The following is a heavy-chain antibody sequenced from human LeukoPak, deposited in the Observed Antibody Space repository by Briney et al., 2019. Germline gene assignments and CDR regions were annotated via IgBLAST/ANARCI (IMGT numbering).Heavy chain of an antibody. Sequence: PSETLSLTCTVSGGSISSYYWSWIRQPPGKGLEWIGYIYYSGSTNYNPSLKSRVTISVDTSKSQFSLKLSSVTAADTAVYYCARDPYYDSSGFDWYFDLWGRGTLVTVSS. J-gene: IGHJ2*01. CDR3: ARDPYYDSSGFDWYFDL. CDR1: GGSISSYY. D-gene: IGHD3-22*01. V-gene: IGHV4-59*01. CDR2: IYYSGST.